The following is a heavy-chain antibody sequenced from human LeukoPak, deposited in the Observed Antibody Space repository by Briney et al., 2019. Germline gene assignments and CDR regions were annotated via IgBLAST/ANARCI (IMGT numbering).Heavy chain of an antibody. J-gene: IGHJ6*03. CDR3: ARDPAPPSGVPAAIGGDYYYYMDV. D-gene: IGHD2-2*02. CDR2: IYSGGST. CDR1: GFTVSSNY. V-gene: IGHV3-53*01. Sequence: GGSPRLSCAASGFTVSSNYMSWVRQAPGKGLEWVSVIYSGGSTYYADSVKGRFTISRDNSKNTLYLQMNSLRAEDTAVYYCARDPAPPSGVPAAIGGDYYYYMDVWGKGTTVTVSS.